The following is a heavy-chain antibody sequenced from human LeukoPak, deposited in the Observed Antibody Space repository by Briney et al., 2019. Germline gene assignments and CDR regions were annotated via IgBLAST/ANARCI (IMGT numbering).Heavy chain of an antibody. Sequence: PGGSLRLSCAASGFAFSDYEMNWVRQAPGKGLEWVSNIGSSGRTIFYADSVKGRFTISRDNAKNSLYLQMNSLRVEDTAIYYCAIRRDYWGQGTLVTVSS. V-gene: IGHV3-48*03. CDR1: GFAFSDYE. CDR2: IGSSGRTI. CDR3: AIRRDY. J-gene: IGHJ4*02.